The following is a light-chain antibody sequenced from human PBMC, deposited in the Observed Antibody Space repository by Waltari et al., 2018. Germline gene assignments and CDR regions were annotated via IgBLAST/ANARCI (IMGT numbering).Light chain of an antibody. CDR2: DYS. V-gene: IGLV1-40*01. CDR1: SPDFGAGSD. Sequence: QSVLTQPPSVSGPPGQRVTISCTGTSPDFGAGSDDARYPQLPGTAPKPLIYDYSNRPSGVPDRFSGSKSGTSASLVITGLQAEDEADYYCQSYDSSLSGSVFGTGTKVTVL. CDR3: QSYDSSLSGSV. J-gene: IGLJ1*01.